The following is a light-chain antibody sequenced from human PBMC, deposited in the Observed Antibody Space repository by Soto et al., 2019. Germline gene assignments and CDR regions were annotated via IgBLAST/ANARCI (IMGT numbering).Light chain of an antibody. V-gene: IGLV2-8*01. CDR1: SSDVGGYNY. CDR3: SSFAGYNNYVI. Sequence: QSVLTQPPSASGSPGQSVTISCAGTSSDVGGYNYVSWYQQHPGKAPKLMIYEVSKRPSGVPDRFSGTKSGNTASLTVSGLQAEDEADYYCSSFAGYNNYVIFGGGTQLTVL. CDR2: EVS. J-gene: IGLJ2*01.